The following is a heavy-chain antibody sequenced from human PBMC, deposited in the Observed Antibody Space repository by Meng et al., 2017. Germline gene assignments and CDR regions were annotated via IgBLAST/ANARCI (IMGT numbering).Heavy chain of an antibody. CDR1: GYTFTSYD. J-gene: IGHJ4*02. V-gene: IGHV1-8*03. CDR3: ARLWAVAGSPEYYFDY. D-gene: IGHD6-19*01. Sequence: ASVKVSCKASGYTFTSYDINWVRQATGQGLEWMGWMNPNSGNTGYAQKFQGRVTITRNTSISTAYMELSSLRSEDPAVYYCARLWAVAGSPEYYFDYWGQGTLVTVSS. CDR2: MNPNSGNT.